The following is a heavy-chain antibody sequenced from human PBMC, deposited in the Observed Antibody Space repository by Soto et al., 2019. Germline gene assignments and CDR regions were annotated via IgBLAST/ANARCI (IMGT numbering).Heavy chain of an antibody. CDR2: IYYSGST. V-gene: IGHV4-39*01. CDR3: ARHLAAAVTPAFDX. Sequence: ETLSLTCTVSGGSISSISYYWGWIRQPPGKGLEWIGSIYYSGSTYYNPSLNSRVTIYVDTSKNQFSLKLSSVTAADTAVYYCARHLAAAVTPAFDXWGQGTLVTVSX. J-gene: IGHJ4*02. D-gene: IGHD6-13*01. CDR1: GGSISSISYY.